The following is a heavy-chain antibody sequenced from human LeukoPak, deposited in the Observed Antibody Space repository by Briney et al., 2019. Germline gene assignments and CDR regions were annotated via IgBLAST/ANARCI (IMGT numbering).Heavy chain of an antibody. Sequence: PSETLSLTCTVSGGSISSGGYYWSWIRQHPGKGLEWIGYIYYSGSTYYNPSLKSRVTISVDTSKNQFSLKLSSVTAADTAVYYCARGYYYDSSALQGYWGQGTLVTVSS. V-gene: IGHV4-31*03. CDR2: IYYSGST. CDR1: GGSISSGGYY. D-gene: IGHD3-22*01. CDR3: ARGYYYDSSALQGY. J-gene: IGHJ4*02.